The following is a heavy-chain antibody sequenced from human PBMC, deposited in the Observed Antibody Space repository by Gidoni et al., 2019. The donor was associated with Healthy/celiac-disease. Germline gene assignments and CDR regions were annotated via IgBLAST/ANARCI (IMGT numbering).Heavy chain of an antibody. CDR1: GFTFSNAW. V-gene: IGHV3-15*01. Sequence: EVQLVESGGGLVKPGGSLILSCAASGFTFSNAWMSWVRQAPGKGLEWVGRIKSKTDGGTTDYAAPVKGRFTISRDDSKNTLYLQMNSLKTEDTAVYYCTTASAVTTFWYPFDYWGQGTLVTVSS. J-gene: IGHJ4*02. D-gene: IGHD4-4*01. CDR2: IKSKTDGGTT. CDR3: TTASAVTTFWYPFDY.